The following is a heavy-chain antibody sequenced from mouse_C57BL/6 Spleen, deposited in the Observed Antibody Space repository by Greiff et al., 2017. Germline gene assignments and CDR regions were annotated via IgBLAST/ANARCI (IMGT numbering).Heavy chain of an antibody. CDR3: ARRVYYDYDKDFDY. J-gene: IGHJ2*01. Sequence: VQGVESGPELVKPGASVKISCKASGYAFSSSWMNWVKQRPGKGLEWIGRIYPGDGDTNYNGKFKGKATLTADKSSSTAYMQLSSLTSEDSAVYFCARRVYYDYDKDFDYWGQGTTLTVSS. CDR2: IYPGDGDT. CDR1: GYAFSSSW. D-gene: IGHD2-4*01. V-gene: IGHV1-82*01.